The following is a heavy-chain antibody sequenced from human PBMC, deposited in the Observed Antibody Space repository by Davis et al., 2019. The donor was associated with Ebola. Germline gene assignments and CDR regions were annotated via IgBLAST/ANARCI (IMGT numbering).Heavy chain of an antibody. D-gene: IGHD3-16*01. J-gene: IGHJ4*02. Sequence: ASVKVSCKASGYTFTSYDINWVRQATGQGLEWMGWMNPNSGNTGYAQKFQDRVTMTRNISIGTAYMELNSLRSEDTAVYFCARRVGARSGFDSWGLGTLVTVTS. V-gene: IGHV1-8*01. CDR3: ARRVGARSGFDS. CDR1: GYTFTSYD. CDR2: MNPNSGNT.